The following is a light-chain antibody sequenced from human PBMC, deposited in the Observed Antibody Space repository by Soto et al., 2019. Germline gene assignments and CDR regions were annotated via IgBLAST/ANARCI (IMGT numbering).Light chain of an antibody. J-gene: IGKJ1*01. Sequence: EILMTHFPSTLSVSPGERATISCRASQIIRSNLSWYQQKPRQAPRLLIFAASTRATVIPARFRGSGSGTEVTLTISGLQSEDFAVYYCQQYNNWPRKFGQGTKVDIK. CDR1: QIIRSN. V-gene: IGKV3-15*01. CDR2: AAS. CDR3: QQYNNWPRK.